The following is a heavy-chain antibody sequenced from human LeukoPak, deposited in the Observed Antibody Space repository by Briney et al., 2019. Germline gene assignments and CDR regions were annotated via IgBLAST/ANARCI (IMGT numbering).Heavy chain of an antibody. CDR2: IHYSGKA. CDR1: GGSISGHY. V-gene: IGHV4-59*11. J-gene: IGHJ6*02. D-gene: IGHD3-16*01. Sequence: SETLSLTCTVSGGSISGHYWTWVRQPPGEGLEWIGQIHYSGKADYNPSLRSRITISVDASKNQMSLKVTSVTAADTAVYYCARFGVDYDMDVWGQGTTVTVS. CDR3: ARFGVDYDMDV.